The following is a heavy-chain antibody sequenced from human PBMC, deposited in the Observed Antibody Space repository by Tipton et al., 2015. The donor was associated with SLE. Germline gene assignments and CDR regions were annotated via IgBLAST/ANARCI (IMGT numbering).Heavy chain of an antibody. D-gene: IGHD1-7*01. CDR1: SGSIRSSDYY. J-gene: IGHJ4*02. CDR3: ARRPLNFPVDS. V-gene: IGHV4-39*01. Sequence: TLSLTCTVSSGSIRSSDYYWGWIRQPPGKGLEWIGSIYYSGSTYYNPSLQSRITISVDTSKNQFSLKLTSVTAADTAVYYCARRPLNFPVDSWGQGTLVTVSS. CDR2: IYYSGST.